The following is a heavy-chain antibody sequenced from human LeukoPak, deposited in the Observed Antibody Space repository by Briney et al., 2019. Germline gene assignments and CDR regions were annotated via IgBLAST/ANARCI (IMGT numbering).Heavy chain of an antibody. CDR3: ARVQQDYDFLSCTTKWFDP. Sequence: GGSLRHSRAASGFPLCSHWVQCVPPAPGRGVVCVSRLNNDGSSTSYAESVKGLCTIARDNAKNTLYLYMNSLRGEDTAVYYCARVQQDYDFLSCTTKWFDPWGKGTLVTVSS. CDR2: LNNDGSST. J-gene: IGHJ5*02. D-gene: IGHD3-3*01. CDR1: GFPLCSHW. V-gene: IGHV3-74*01.